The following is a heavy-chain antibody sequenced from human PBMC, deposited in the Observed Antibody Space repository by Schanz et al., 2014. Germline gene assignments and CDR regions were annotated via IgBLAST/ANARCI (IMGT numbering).Heavy chain of an antibody. CDR3: AKSYDTSGYSGFDY. V-gene: IGHV3-30*18. Sequence: VQLLESGGGLVQPGGSLRLSCAASGFTFSNYAMNWVRQTPGKGLQWVALISYDGGHKYYADSVKGRFTISRDNSKNTLYLQMSSLRTEDTAVYFCAKSYDTSGYSGFDYWGQGTLVTVSS. CDR1: GFTFSNYA. D-gene: IGHD3-22*01. CDR2: ISYDGGHK. J-gene: IGHJ4*02.